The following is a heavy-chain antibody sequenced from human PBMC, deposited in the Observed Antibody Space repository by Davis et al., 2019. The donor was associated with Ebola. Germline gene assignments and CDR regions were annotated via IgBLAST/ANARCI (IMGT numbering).Heavy chain of an antibody. J-gene: IGHJ4*02. CDR1: GFTFSSYS. V-gene: IGHV3-7*01. CDR3: ARVAPVLRFLEWSPR. CDR2: IKQDGSEK. Sequence: GESLKISCAASGFTFSSYSMNWVRQAPGKGLEWVANIKQDGSEKYYVDSVKGRFTISRDNAKNSLYLQMNSLRAEDTAVYYCARVAPVLRFLEWSPRGGQGTLVTVSS. D-gene: IGHD3-3*01.